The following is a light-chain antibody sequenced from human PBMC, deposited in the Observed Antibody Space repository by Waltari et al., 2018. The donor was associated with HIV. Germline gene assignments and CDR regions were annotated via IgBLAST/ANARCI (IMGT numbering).Light chain of an antibody. Sequence: QSVLPQPPATSGTPGTRVTISCSGSSSNIGSHTVTWFQQLPGAAPNLLIYTDNQRPSGFPDRFSGSKSGTSASLAISGLQSEDEADYYCAAWDDSLNGPVFGGGTKLTVL. CDR3: AAWDDSLNGPV. CDR1: SSNIGSHT. V-gene: IGLV1-44*01. CDR2: TDN. J-gene: IGLJ3*02.